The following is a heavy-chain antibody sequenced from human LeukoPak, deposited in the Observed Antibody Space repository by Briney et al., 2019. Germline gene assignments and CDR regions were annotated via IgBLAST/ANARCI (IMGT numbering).Heavy chain of an antibody. CDR2: ISSSSRYI. CDR3: GKGPGYSVYDNLPHH. CDR1: GFTCSSYS. D-gene: IGHD5/OR15-5a*01. Sequence: GGSLTRSGAASGFTCSSYSMNWVRQAPGKGREWVSSISSSSRYIYYADSVKGRFTISTDNAKDSLELQMHSLRAEDTAVYYCGKGPGYSVYDNLPHHWGQGTVDRVSS. V-gene: IGHV3-21*01. J-gene: IGHJ5*02.